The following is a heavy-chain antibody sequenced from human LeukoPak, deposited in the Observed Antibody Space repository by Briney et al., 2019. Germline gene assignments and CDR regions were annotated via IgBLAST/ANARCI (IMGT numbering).Heavy chain of an antibody. D-gene: IGHD2-2*01. Sequence: GGSLRLSCAASGFIFSSYEMNWVRQAPGKGLEWVSYISGSGSTIYYADSVKGRFTISRDNAKKSLYLQMNSLRAEDTAVYYCARDAMYAFDIWAQGTMVTVSS. V-gene: IGHV3-48*03. CDR2: ISGSGSTI. CDR3: ARDAMYAFDI. CDR1: GFIFSSYE. J-gene: IGHJ3*02.